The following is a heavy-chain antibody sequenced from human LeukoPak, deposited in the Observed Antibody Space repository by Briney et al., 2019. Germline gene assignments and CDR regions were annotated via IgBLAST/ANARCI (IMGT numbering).Heavy chain of an antibody. CDR2: ISYDGSNK. CDR3: IRSNYYDSSGYWQNDY. Sequence: GGSLRLSCAASGFTFSSYSMNWVRQAPGKGLEWVAVISYDGSNKYYADSVEGRFTISRDNSKNTLYLQMNSLRAEDTAVYYCIRSNYYDSSGYWQNDYWGQGTLVTVSS. CDR1: GFTFSSYS. D-gene: IGHD3-22*01. J-gene: IGHJ4*02. V-gene: IGHV3-30*03.